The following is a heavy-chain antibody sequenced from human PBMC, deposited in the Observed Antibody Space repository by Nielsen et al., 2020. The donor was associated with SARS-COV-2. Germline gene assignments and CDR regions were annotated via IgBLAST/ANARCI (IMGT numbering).Heavy chain of an antibody. D-gene: IGHD1/OR15-1a*01. J-gene: IGHJ2*01. CDR3: ARDRTTATSATWAFDV. CDR2: IYRGGGT. V-gene: IGHV3-53*04. Sequence: LKISCVTSGFSVSSSYITWVRQAPGKGLEWVSTIYRGGGTYYLDSVRGRFTISRQNSRNTVYLQMNSLTREDAAVYFCARDRTTATSATWAFDVWGRGTQVTVSS. CDR1: GFSVSSSY.